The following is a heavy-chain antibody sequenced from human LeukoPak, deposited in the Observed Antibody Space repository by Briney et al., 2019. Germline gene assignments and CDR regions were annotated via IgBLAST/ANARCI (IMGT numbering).Heavy chain of an antibody. CDR2: IGTAGDT. CDR3: ARAQALHGAYYYYGMDV. D-gene: IGHD3-16*01. CDR1: GFTFSSYD. Sequence: GGSLRLPCAASGFTFSSYDMHWVRQATGKGLEWVSAIGTAGDTYYPGSVKGRFTISRENAKNSLYLQMNSLRAGDTAVYYCARAQALHGAYYYYGMDVWGQGTTVTVSS. V-gene: IGHV3-13*01. J-gene: IGHJ6*02.